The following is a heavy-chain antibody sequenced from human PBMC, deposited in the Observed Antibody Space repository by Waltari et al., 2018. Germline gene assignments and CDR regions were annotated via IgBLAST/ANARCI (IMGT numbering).Heavy chain of an antibody. D-gene: IGHD2-8*01. Sequence: QVQLRESGPGLVKPSETVSLTCSVSTGSIFTYYWSWIRQPPGKGLEWIGYVDYTGSTNYNPALRSRVTISVDTPNNQFSLKVTSVTAADTALYYCARGMYGITSYMIDYWGQGTLLTVSS. CDR1: TGSIFTYY. CDR2: VDYTGST. J-gene: IGHJ4*02. V-gene: IGHV4-59*01. CDR3: ARGMYGITSYMIDY.